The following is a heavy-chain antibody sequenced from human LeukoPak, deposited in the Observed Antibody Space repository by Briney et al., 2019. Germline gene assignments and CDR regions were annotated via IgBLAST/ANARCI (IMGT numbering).Heavy chain of an antibody. Sequence: SETLSLTCTVSGGSISSYYWSWIRQPPGKGLEWIGYIYYSGSTNYNPSLKSRVTISVDTSKNQFSLKLSSVTAADTAVYYCASSIWFGELLGAFDIWGQGTMVTVSS. CDR2: IYYSGST. J-gene: IGHJ3*02. V-gene: IGHV4-59*01. D-gene: IGHD3-10*01. CDR3: ASSIWFGELLGAFDI. CDR1: GGSISSYY.